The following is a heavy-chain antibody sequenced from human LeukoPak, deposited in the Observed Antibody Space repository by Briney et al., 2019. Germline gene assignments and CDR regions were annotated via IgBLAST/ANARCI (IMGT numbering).Heavy chain of an antibody. D-gene: IGHD6-19*01. Sequence: GGSLRLSCAASGFTFDDYAMHWVRQAPGKGLEWVSGISWNSGSIGYADSVKGRFTISRDNAKNSLYLQMNSLRAEDTALYYCAKAHSSGWSPLDYWGQGTLVTVSS. CDR1: GFTFDDYA. J-gene: IGHJ4*02. CDR3: AKAHSSGWSPLDY. CDR2: ISWNSGSI. V-gene: IGHV3-9*01.